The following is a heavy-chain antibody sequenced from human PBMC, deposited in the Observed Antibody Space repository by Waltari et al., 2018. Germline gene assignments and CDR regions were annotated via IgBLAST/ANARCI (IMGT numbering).Heavy chain of an antibody. V-gene: IGHV1-69-2*01. Sequence: EVQLVQSGAEVKKPGATVKISCKVSGYTFTDYYMHWVQQAPGKGLEWMGLVDPEDGETIYAEKFQGRVTITADTSTDTAYMELSSLRSEDTAVYYCATRGDGYNSVVLLYFDYWGQGTLVTVSS. CDR1: GYTFTDYY. D-gene: IGHD5-12*01. J-gene: IGHJ4*02. CDR2: VDPEDGET. CDR3: ATRGDGYNSVVLLYFDY.